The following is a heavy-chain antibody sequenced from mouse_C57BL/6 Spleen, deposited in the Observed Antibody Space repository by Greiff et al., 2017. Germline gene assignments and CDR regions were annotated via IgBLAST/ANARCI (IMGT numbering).Heavy chain of an antibody. CDR1: GYTFTSYW. CDR3: ERKGTTDLAGGWFAY. Sequence: QVQLQQPGAELVMPGASVKLSCKASGYTFTSYWMHWVKQRPGQGLEWIGEIDPSDSYTNYNQKFKGKSTLTVDKSSSTAYMQLSSLKSEDSAVYYCERKGTTDLAGGWFAYWGQGTLVTVSA. J-gene: IGHJ3*01. V-gene: IGHV1-69*01. D-gene: IGHD1-1*01. CDR2: IDPSDSYT.